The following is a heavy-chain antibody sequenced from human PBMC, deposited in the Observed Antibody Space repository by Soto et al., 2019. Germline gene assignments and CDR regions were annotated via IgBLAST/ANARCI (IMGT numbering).Heavy chain of an antibody. CDR1: GYIFNTYW. CDR3: ARRSEAGKFVSPTDY. V-gene: IGHV5-51*03. D-gene: IGHD3-16*02. CDR2: IYPADSDI. Sequence: EVQLVQSGAEVKKPGESLKISCEGSGYIFNTYWIGWVRQLPGKGLEWMGTIYPADSDIKYSPSFQGQFTISADKSINTAYLQWSSLKASDTAVYFCARRSEAGKFVSPTDYWGQGTLVTVSS. J-gene: IGHJ4*02.